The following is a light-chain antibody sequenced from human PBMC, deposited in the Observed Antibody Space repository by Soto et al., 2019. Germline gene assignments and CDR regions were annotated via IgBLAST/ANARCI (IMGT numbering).Light chain of an antibody. Sequence: DIVMTQSPDSLAVSLGERATINCKSSRSVLYSSNNKNYLAWYQQKPGQPPKLLIYWASTRESGVPDRFSGSGSGTGFTLTISSLQAEDVAVYYCQQYHSTPWTFGQGTKVEIK. J-gene: IGKJ1*01. CDR3: QQYHSTPWT. CDR2: WAS. V-gene: IGKV4-1*01. CDR1: RSVLYSSNNKNY.